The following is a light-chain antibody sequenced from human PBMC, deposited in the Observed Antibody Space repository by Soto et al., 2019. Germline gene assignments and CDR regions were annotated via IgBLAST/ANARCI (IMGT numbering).Light chain of an antibody. V-gene: IGKV1-5*03. CDR1: QSIRNS. CDR2: GAS. J-gene: IGKJ1*01. CDR3: QQYDTYWT. Sequence: DIQMTQSPSTLSASVGDRVTITCRASQSIRNSLAWYQQKPGKAPKLLIYGASSLESGVPPRFSGTVSGTEFTLTISSLQPDDFATYYCQQYDTYWTFGQGTKVDIK.